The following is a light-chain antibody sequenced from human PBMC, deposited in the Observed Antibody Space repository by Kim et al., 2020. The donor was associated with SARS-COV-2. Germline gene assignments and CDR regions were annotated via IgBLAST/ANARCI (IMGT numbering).Light chain of an antibody. Sequence: LSQGERATLSCRASQSVSSSYLAWYQQKPGQAPRLLIYGASSRATGIPDRFSGSGSGTDFTLTISRLEPEDFAVNYCQQYGSSLYTFGQGTKLEI. J-gene: IGKJ2*01. CDR1: QSVSSSY. CDR3: QQYGSSLYT. V-gene: IGKV3-20*01. CDR2: GAS.